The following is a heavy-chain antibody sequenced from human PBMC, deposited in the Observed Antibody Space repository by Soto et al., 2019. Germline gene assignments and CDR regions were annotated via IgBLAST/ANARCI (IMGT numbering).Heavy chain of an antibody. CDR2: IYYSGSA. CDR3: ARVARDSSDAFDI. V-gene: IGHV4-30-4*01. Sequence: PSETLSLTCTVSGGSISSGDYYWSWIRQPPGKGLEWIGYIYYSGSAHYNPSLKSRVTISVDMSKNQFSLKLSSVTAADTAVYYCARVARDSSDAFDIWGQGTMVTV. J-gene: IGHJ3*02. CDR1: GGSISSGDYY. D-gene: IGHD3-22*01.